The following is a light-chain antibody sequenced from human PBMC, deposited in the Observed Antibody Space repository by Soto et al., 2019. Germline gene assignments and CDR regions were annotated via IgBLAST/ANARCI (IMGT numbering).Light chain of an antibody. V-gene: IGKV1-5*03. CDR3: QQYHALWT. CDR2: KVS. CDR1: ESTSGW. Sequence: DIQMTQSPSTLSAYIGDRVTITCRASESTSGWLAWYQQKPGKAPKLLIYKVSSLDSGVPSRFSGRGSETEVTLNIGSLQPDGVAPYYSQQYHALWTFGQGTRVEIK. J-gene: IGKJ1*01.